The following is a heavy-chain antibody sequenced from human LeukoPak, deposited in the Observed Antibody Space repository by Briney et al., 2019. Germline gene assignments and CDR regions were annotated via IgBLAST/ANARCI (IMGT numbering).Heavy chain of an antibody. D-gene: IGHD3-16*01. CDR3: VKFGVDYDMGV. J-gene: IGHJ6*02. V-gene: IGHV4-59*02. CDR2: IHYSGRA. Sequence: SGGSLRLSCAASGFIVSANYMSWVRQAPGKGLEWIGQIHYSGRADYNPSLKRRITISVDTSKNQMSLTLTSVTAADTAIYYCVKFGVDYDMGVWGQGTTVTVSS. CDR1: GFIVSANY.